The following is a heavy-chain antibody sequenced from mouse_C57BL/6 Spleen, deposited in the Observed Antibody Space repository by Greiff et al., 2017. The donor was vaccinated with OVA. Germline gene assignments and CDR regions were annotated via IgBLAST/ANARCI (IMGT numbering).Heavy chain of an antibody. J-gene: IGHJ2*01. CDR2: INPSNGGT. CDR1: GYTFTSYW. CDR3: ARGDRQLRLRIDY. Sequence: QVQLQQPGTELVKPGASVKLSCKASGYTFTSYWMHWVKQRPGQGLAWIGNINPSNGGTNYNEKFKSKATLTVDKSSSTAYMQLSSLTSETSAVYYCARGDRQLRLRIDYWGQGTTLTVSS. V-gene: IGHV1-53*01. D-gene: IGHD3-2*02.